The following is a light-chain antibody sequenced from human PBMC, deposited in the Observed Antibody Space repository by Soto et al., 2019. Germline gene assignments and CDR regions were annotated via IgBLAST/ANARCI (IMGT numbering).Light chain of an antibody. CDR3: SAYTTSNTLI. CDR1: SSDVGGYDY. V-gene: IGLV2-14*01. Sequence: HSALTQPASVSGSPGQSVTISCTGTSSDVGGYDYVSWYQQHPGTAPKLILYEVNNRPSGVSNRFSGSKSGNTASLIISGLQTEDEANYYCSAYTTSNTLIFGTGTKVTVL. CDR2: EVN. J-gene: IGLJ1*01.